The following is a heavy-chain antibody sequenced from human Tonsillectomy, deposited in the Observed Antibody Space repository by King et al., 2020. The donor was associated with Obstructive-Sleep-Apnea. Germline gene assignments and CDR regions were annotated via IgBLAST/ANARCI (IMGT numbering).Heavy chain of an antibody. CDR3: ATVADY. CDR1: GFTFDAFA. CDR2: ITWNGDNA. Sequence: VQLVESGGGLVQPGGSLRLSCAGSGFTFDAFAMDWVRQAPGKGLEWVSGITWNGDNAGYADSVRGRFTISRDNAKNSLYLHMTSLRSDDTAMYYCATVADYWGQGTLITVSS. V-gene: IGHV3-9*01. J-gene: IGHJ4*02.